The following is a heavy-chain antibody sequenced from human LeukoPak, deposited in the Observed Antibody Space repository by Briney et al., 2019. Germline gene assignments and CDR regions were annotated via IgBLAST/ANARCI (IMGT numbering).Heavy chain of an antibody. V-gene: IGHV1-2*02. D-gene: IGHD3-22*01. CDR1: GYTFTGYY. CDR3: AREDSSGYDY. Sequence: ASVKVSCTASGYTFTGYYMHWVRQAPGQGLEWMGWINPNSGGTNYAQNFQGRVTMTRDTSISTAYMEVSRLRSDDTAVYYCAREDSSGYDYWGQGTLVTVSS. CDR2: INPNSGGT. J-gene: IGHJ4*02.